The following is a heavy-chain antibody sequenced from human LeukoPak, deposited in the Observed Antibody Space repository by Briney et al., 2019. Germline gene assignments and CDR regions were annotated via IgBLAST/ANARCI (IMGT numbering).Heavy chain of an antibody. J-gene: IGHJ6*02. Sequence: ASVKVSCKASGYTFTSYGISWVRQAPGQGLEWMGWISAYNGNTNYAQKLQGRVTMTTDTSTSTAYMELRSLRSDDTAVYYCARVEGYCSGGSCQDYYYYGMDVWGQGTTVTVSS. D-gene: IGHD2-15*01. CDR1: GYTFTSYG. V-gene: IGHV1-18*01. CDR2: ISAYNGNT. CDR3: ARVEGYCSGGSCQDYYYYGMDV.